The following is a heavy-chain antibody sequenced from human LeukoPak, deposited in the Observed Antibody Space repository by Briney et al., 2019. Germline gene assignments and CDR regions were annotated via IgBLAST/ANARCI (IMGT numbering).Heavy chain of an antibody. CDR1: GFTFSNYA. Sequence: GGSLRLSCAASGFTFSNYAMNWVRQAPGKGLEWVSGISGSGDSTSYADSVKCRFTISRDNSKNTLYLQMNSLRAEDTAVYYCAKDLTMVTTIVDYWGQGTLVTVSS. D-gene: IGHD3-10*01. J-gene: IGHJ4*02. CDR3: AKDLTMVTTIVDY. CDR2: ISGSGDST. V-gene: IGHV3-23*01.